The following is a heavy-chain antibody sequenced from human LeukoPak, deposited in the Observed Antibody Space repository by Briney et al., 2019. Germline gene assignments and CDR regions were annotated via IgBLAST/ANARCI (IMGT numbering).Heavy chain of an antibody. CDR1: GFTFSSYA. Sequence: RSGGSLRLSCAASGFTFSSYAMSWVRQAPGKGLEWVSDINGSGGSTYYADSVKGRFTISRDNSKNTLSLQMNSLRAEDTAVYYCARGRDWNYDNFDYWGQGTLVTVST. CDR3: ARGRDWNYDNFDY. V-gene: IGHV3-23*01. D-gene: IGHD1-7*01. CDR2: INGSGGST. J-gene: IGHJ4*02.